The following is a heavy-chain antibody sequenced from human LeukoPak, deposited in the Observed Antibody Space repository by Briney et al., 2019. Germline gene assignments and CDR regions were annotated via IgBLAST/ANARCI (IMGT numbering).Heavy chain of an antibody. V-gene: IGHV4-31*03. J-gene: IGHJ4*02. CDR3: ASHYDILTGYFDY. CDR2: IYYSGST. Sequence: SETLSLTCTVSGGSISSSSYYWGWIRQPPGKGLEWIGYIYYSGSTYYNPSLKSRVTISVDTSKNQFSLKLSSVTAADTAVYYCASHYDILTGYFDYWGQGTLVTVSS. CDR1: GGSISSSSYY. D-gene: IGHD3-9*01.